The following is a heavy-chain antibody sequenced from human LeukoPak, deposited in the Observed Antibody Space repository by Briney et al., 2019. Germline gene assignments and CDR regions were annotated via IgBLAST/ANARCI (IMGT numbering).Heavy chain of an antibody. CDR3: ARDGGPDTY. V-gene: IGHV3-23*01. J-gene: IGHJ4*02. Sequence: PGGSLRPSCAASGFTFSSYAMSWVRQAPGKGLEWVSAISGSGGSTYYADSVKGRFTISRDNSKETLYLQINSLRLEDTAVYYCARDGGPDTYWGQGTLVTVSS. CDR1: GFTFSSYA. D-gene: IGHD3-22*01. CDR2: ISGSGGST.